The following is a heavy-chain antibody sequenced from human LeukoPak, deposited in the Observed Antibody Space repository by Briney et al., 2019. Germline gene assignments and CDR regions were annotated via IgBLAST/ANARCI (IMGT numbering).Heavy chain of an antibody. V-gene: IGHV3-53*01. CDR3: ARVGSSSGRSFDI. J-gene: IGHJ3*02. CDR1: GFTFSSYS. Sequence: GGSLRLSCAASGFTFSSYSMNWVRQAPGKGLEWVSVIYSGGSTYYSDSVKGRFTISRDKSKNTLHLQMNSLRAEDTAVYYCARVGSSSGRSFDIWGQGTMVTVSS. CDR2: IYSGGST. D-gene: IGHD3-22*01.